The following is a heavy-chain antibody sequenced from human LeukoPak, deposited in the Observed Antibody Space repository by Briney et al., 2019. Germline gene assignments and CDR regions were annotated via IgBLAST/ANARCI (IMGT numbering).Heavy chain of an antibody. V-gene: IGHV3-21*01. CDR2: ISSSSYI. Sequence: GGSLRLSCAASGFAFSTYSMNWVRQAPGKGLGWVSSISSSSYIYYADSVKGRFTISRDNAKNSLYLQMNSLRDEDTAVYYCARDTSVTHYCCYYMDVWGKGTTVTVSS. CDR3: ARDTSVTHYCCYYMDV. CDR1: GFAFSTYS. J-gene: IGHJ6*03. D-gene: IGHD4-11*01.